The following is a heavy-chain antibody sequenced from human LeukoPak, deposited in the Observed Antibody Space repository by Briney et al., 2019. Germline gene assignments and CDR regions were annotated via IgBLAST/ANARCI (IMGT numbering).Heavy chain of an antibody. D-gene: IGHD4-17*01. CDR2: INHSGST. CDR1: GGSFSGYY. Sequence: PSETLSLTCAVYGGSFSGYYWSWIRQPPGKGLEWIGEINHSGSTNYNPFLKSRVTISVDTSKNQFSLKLSSVTAADTAVYYCARVLKDYGDIEYFQHWGQGTLVTVSS. V-gene: IGHV4-34*01. CDR3: ARVLKDYGDIEYFQH. J-gene: IGHJ1*01.